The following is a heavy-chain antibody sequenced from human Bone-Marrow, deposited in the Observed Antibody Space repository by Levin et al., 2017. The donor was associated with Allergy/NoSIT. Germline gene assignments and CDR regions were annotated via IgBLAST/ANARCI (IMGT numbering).Heavy chain of an antibody. D-gene: IGHD3-10*01. V-gene: IGHV2-5*02. CDR1: GFSLTTIEEG. CDR2: IYWDDDK. CDR3: AHTALSDSGEDRDFDH. J-gene: IGHJ5*02. Sequence: SGPTLVKPTQTLTLTCSFSGFSLTTIEEGVGWIRQPPGKALEWLALIYWDDDKRYRPSLKNRLTITKDTSKNEVVLKMINMDPVDTATYYCAHTALSDSGEDRDFDHWGQGTLVTVSS.